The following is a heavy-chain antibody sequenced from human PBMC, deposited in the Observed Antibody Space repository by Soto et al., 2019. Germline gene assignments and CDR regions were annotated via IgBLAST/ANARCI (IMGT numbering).Heavy chain of an antibody. CDR3: AKDAVYNDGLWLMDL. Sequence: GGSLRLSCIASGLPHSLFAMMWIRQAPGKGLECVSGIYGSGGGIQYADSVKGRFTISRDNSKNTVCLQMTDLRADDTAIYYCAKDAVYNDGLWLMDLWGQGTQVTVSS. V-gene: IGHV3-23*01. D-gene: IGHD3-10*01. CDR2: IYGSGGGI. CDR1: GLPHSLFA. J-gene: IGHJ4*02.